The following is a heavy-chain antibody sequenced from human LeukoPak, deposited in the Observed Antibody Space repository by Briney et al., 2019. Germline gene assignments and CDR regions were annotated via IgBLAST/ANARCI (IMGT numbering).Heavy chain of an antibody. V-gene: IGHV1-18*01. CDR1: GYTFTSYG. CDR3: ATYLGIAAAGTLFDY. D-gene: IGHD6-13*01. Sequence: ASVKVSCKASGYTFTSYGINWVRQAPGQGLEWMGWISAYNGNTNYAQKLQGRVTMTTDTSTSTAYMELRSLRSDDTAVYYCATYLGIAAAGTLFDYWGQGTLVTVSS. CDR2: ISAYNGNT. J-gene: IGHJ4*02.